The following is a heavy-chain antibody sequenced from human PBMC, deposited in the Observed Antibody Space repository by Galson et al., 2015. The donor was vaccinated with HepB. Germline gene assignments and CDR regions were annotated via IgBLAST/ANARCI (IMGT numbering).Heavy chain of an antibody. CDR1: GGSISTSSSNYY. D-gene: IGHD4/OR15-4a*01. CDR2: ISYRGTT. Sequence: SETLSLTCTVSGGSISTSSSNYYWVWIRQPPGKGLEWIGSISYRGTTYYNPSLKSRVTISVDTSKNQFSLRLSSVTATDTALYSCARTMVKTTTSFDYWGQGILVTVSS. V-gene: IGHV4-39*01. J-gene: IGHJ4*02. CDR3: ARTMVKTTTSFDY.